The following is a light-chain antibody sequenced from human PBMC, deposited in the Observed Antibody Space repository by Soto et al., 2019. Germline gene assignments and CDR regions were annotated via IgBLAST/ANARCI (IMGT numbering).Light chain of an antibody. J-gene: IGLJ1*01. Sequence: QSALTQPPSASGSPGQSVAISCTGTSRDVGGQNYVSWYQQHPGKAPKLIIYAVSNRPSGVPDRFSGSKSGNKASLTISGLRAEDEADYYCCSHAGNNNYVFGTGTKLTVL. V-gene: IGLV2-8*01. CDR2: AVS. CDR3: CSHAGNNNYV. CDR1: SRDVGGQNY.